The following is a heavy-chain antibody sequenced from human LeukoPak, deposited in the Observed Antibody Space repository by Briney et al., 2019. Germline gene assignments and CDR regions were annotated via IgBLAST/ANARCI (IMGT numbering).Heavy chain of an antibody. Sequence: PGRSLRLSCAASGFTFSSYAMHWVRQAPGKGLEWGAVISYDGSNKYYADSVKGRFTISRDNPKNTLYLQMNSLRVEDTAVYYCARTEHYSDRNGYYYFDQWGQGTLVTVSS. CDR1: GFTFSSYA. CDR3: ARTEHYSDRNGYYYFDQ. D-gene: IGHD3-22*01. V-gene: IGHV3-30-3*01. J-gene: IGHJ4*02. CDR2: ISYDGSNK.